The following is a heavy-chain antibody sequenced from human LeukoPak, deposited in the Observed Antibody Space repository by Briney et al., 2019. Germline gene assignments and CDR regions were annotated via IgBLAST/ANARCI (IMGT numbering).Heavy chain of an antibody. CDR2: MNPNSGNT. V-gene: IGHV1-8*02. CDR1: GYTFTGYY. J-gene: IGHJ6*03. Sequence: ASVKVSCKASGYTFTGYYMHWVRQAPGQGLEWMGWMNPNSGNTGYAQRFQGRVTMTRNTSISTAYMELSSLRSEDTAVYYCARGQKWQLLHYYYYYMDVWGKGTTVTVSS. CDR3: ARGQKWQLLHYYYYYMDV. D-gene: IGHD2-15*01.